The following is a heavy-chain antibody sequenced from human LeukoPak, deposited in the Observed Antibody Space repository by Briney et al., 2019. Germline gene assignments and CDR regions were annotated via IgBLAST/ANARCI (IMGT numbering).Heavy chain of an antibody. V-gene: IGHV1-3*03. CDR2: INAGNGNT. CDR3: ARDGLLYDFWSGYYPNWFDP. Sequence: GASVKVSCKASGYTFTDYALHWVRQAPGQRLEWMGWINAGNGNTKYSQEFQGRVTITRDTSASTAYMELSSLRSEDMAVYYCARDGLLYDFWSGYYPNWFDPWGQGTLVTVSS. D-gene: IGHD3-3*01. J-gene: IGHJ5*02. CDR1: GYTFTDYA.